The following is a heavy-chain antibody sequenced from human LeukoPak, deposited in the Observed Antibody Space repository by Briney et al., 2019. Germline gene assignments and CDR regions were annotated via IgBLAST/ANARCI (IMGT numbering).Heavy chain of an antibody. CDR1: GGTFSSYA. J-gene: IGHJ6*04. CDR3: ARDREQLVYYYGMDV. Sequence: ASVKVPCKASGGTFSSYATSWVRQAPGQGLEWMGGIIPIFGTANYAQKSQGRVTITADESTSTAYMELSSLRSEDTAVYYCARDREQLVYYYGMDVWGKGTTVTVSS. V-gene: IGHV1-69*01. CDR2: IIPIFGTA. D-gene: IGHD6-13*01.